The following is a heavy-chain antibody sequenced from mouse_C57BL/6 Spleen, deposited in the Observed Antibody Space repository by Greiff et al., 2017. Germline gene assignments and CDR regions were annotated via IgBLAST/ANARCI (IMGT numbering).Heavy chain of an antibody. V-gene: IGHV5-4*01. J-gene: IGHJ1*03. CDR3: ARYGSDFDV. D-gene: IGHD1-1*01. CDR1: GFTFSSYA. Sequence: EVQLVESGGGLVKPGGSLKLSCAASGFTFSSYAMSWVRQTPEKKLEWVATISDGGSYTYYPDNVKGRFTISRDNAKNNLYLQMSHLKSEDTAMYYCARYGSDFDVWGTGTTVTVSS. CDR2: ISDGGSYT.